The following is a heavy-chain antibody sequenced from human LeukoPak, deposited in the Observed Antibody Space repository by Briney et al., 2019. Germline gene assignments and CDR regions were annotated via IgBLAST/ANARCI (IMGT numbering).Heavy chain of an antibody. J-gene: IGHJ6*03. D-gene: IGHD2-15*01. V-gene: IGHV4-4*09. CDR1: GDSINDHY. CDR2: IYSSVST. CDR3: ARQTCRGATCYRVDQYYYMDV. Sequence: SETLSLTCTVSGDSINDHYWSWIRQPPGEGLEWIGYIYSSVSTNYNPSLKSRVTIPIDTSKSQFSLKLASVTAADTGVYYYARQTCRGATCYRVDQYYYMDVWGQGTTVTVSS.